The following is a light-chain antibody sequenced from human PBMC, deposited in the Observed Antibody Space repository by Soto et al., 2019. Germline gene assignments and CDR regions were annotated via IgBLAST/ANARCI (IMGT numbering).Light chain of an antibody. CDR1: SSDVGGSNY. Sequence: QSALTQPASVSGSPGQSITISCTGTSSDVGGSNYVSWYQQHPGKAPKLMIYDVSNRPSGVSDRFSGSKSGNTASLTISALQAEDEADYYCSSYTSSSTLVFGGGTQLTVL. CDR2: DVS. J-gene: IGLJ3*02. V-gene: IGLV2-14*01. CDR3: SSYTSSSTLV.